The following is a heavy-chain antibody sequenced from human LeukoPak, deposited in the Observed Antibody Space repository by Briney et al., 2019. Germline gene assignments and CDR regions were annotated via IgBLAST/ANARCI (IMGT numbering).Heavy chain of an antibody. CDR3: ARLTGYSSESWFDP. V-gene: IGHV4-34*01. D-gene: IGHD3-9*01. CDR2: IDHSGST. CDR1: GGSFSGYY. Sequence: SETLSLTCAVYGGSFSGYYWSWIRQPPGKGLEWIGEIDHSGSTNYNPSLKSRVTISVDTSKNQFSLKLSSVTAADTAVYYCARLTGYSSESWFDPWGQGTLVTVSS. J-gene: IGHJ5*02.